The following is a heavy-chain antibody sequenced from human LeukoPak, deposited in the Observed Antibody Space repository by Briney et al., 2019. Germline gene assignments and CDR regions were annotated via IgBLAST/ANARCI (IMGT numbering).Heavy chain of an antibody. D-gene: IGHD3-22*01. V-gene: IGHV4-39*01. CDR2: IYYSGST. Sequence: SETLSLTCTVSGGSISSSSYYWGWIRQPPGKGLEWIGSIYYSGSTYYNPSLKSRVTISVDTSKNQFSLKLSSVTAADTAVYYCARHMYYYDSSGHYYFDYWGQGTLVTVSS. J-gene: IGHJ4*02. CDR1: GGSISSSSYY. CDR3: ARHMYYYDSSGHYYFDY.